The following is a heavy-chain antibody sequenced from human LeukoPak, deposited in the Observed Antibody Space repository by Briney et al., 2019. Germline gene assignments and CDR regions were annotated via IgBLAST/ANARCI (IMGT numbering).Heavy chain of an antibody. CDR2: IDHSGST. J-gene: IGHJ5*02. V-gene: IGHV4-34*01. CDR1: GGSFSGYY. Sequence: SETLSLTCAVYGGSFSGYYWSWIRQPPGKGLEWIGEIDHSGSTNYNPSLKSRVTISVDTSKNQFSLKLSSVTAADTAVYYCARIVITPRFDPWGQGTLVTVSS. CDR3: ARIVITPRFDP. D-gene: IGHD3-22*01.